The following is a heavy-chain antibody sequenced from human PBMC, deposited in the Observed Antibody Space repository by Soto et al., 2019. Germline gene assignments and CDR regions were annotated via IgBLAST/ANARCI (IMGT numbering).Heavy chain of an antibody. CDR1: GFSLSSNGVG. Sequence: QITLKESGPTLVKPRQTLTLTCTFSGFSLSSNGVGVGWARQPPGKALEWLAFFYWDDDKRYSPSLKNRLSIRRASSTNHLVLPMPTMAPVDTGRYYCASGHPAPSPDNYYYTFDVWGHGTTVTVS. J-gene: IGHJ6*02. CDR2: FYWDDDK. CDR3: ASGHPAPSPDNYYYTFDV. D-gene: IGHD2-2*01. V-gene: IGHV2-5*02.